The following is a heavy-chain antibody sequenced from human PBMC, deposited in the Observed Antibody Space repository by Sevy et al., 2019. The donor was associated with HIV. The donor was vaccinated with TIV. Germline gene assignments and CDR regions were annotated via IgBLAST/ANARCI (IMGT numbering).Heavy chain of an antibody. Sequence: GGSLRLSCAASGFTFSSYGMHWVRQAPGKGLEWVAVISYDGSNKYYADSVKGRFTISRDNSKNTLYLQMNSLRAEDTAVYYCARVLLPYGSGSYYRTDGFDYWGQGTLVTVSS. CDR1: GFTFSSYG. CDR2: ISYDGSNK. J-gene: IGHJ4*02. D-gene: IGHD3-10*01. CDR3: ARVLLPYGSGSYYRTDGFDY. V-gene: IGHV3-30*03.